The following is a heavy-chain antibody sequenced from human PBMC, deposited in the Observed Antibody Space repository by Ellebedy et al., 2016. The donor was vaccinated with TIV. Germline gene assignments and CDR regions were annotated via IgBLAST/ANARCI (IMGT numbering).Heavy chain of an antibody. V-gene: IGHV3-13*01. CDR3: TRFEIISGGGYGMDV. Sequence: GESLKISXAASGFTFSRYDMHWVRQSTRKGLECVASIDNAGDTYYPGSVKGRFTISRENAKNSLYLQMNSLRVEDTAVYYCTRFEIISGGGYGMDVWGQGTTVTVSS. J-gene: IGHJ6*02. CDR2: IDNAGDT. D-gene: IGHD3-16*01. CDR1: GFTFSRYD.